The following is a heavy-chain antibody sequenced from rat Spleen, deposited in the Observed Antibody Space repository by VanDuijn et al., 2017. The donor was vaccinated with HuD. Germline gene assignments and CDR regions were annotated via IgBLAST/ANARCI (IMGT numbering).Heavy chain of an antibody. CDR3: TTGGTTVGDY. CDR2: ITNTGGST. V-gene: IGHV5-27*01. D-gene: IGHD1-1*01. J-gene: IGHJ2*01. Sequence: EVQLVESDGGLVQPGRSLKLSCAASGFTFNKYDMAWVRQAPTKGLEWIASITNTGGSTYYPDSVKGRFTISRNNAKSTLYLQMNSLRSEDTATYYCTTGGTTVGDYWGQGVMVTVSS. CDR1: GFTFNKYD.